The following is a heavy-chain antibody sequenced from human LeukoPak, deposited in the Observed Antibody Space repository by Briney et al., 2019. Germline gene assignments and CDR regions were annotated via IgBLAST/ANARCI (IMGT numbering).Heavy chain of an antibody. J-gene: IGHJ4*02. D-gene: IGHD4-17*01. CDR3: ARIYGSFDY. CDR2: INSDGSST. V-gene: IGHV3-74*01. CDR1: GFTFSSYW. Sequence: GGSLSLSCAASGFTFSSYWMHWVRQAPGKGLVWVSRINSDGSSTSYADFVKGRFIISRDNAKNTLYLQMNSLRAEDTAVYYCARIYGSFDYWGQGTLVTVSS.